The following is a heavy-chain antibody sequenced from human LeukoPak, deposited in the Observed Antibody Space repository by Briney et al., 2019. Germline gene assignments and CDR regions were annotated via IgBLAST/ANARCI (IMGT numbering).Heavy chain of an antibody. CDR2: IYYSGST. J-gene: IGHJ5*02. V-gene: IGHV4-61*01. D-gene: IGHD1-1*01. Sequence: KASETLSLTCTVSSGSVNSGSYYWNWIRQPPGKGLEWIGYIYYSGSTNYNPSLKSRVTISLDTAKNQLSLKLSSVTAADTAVYYCARDQRDNWNDEEFDPWGQGTLVTVSS. CDR1: SGSVNSGSYY. CDR3: ARDQRDNWNDEEFDP.